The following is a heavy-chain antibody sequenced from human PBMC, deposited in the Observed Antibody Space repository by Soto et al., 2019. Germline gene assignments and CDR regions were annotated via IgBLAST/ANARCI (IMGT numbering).Heavy chain of an antibody. CDR2: IYGGGST. V-gene: IGHV3-53*01. D-gene: IGHD4-17*01. J-gene: IGHJ4*02. CDR3: ARDAYGDY. CDR1: GFTVGSTY. Sequence: EVQLVESGGGLIQPGGSLRLSCAASGFTVGSTYMSWVRQTPGKGLEWVSVIYGGGSTYYADSVKGRLTISRDNSKKTLYLQMNSPRAEDTAVYYCARDAYGDYWGQGTLVTVSS.